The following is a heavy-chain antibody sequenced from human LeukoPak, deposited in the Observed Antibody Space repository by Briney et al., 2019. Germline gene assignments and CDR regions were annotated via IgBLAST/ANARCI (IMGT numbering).Heavy chain of an antibody. J-gene: IGHJ4*02. CDR3: ARVRSPLRIFDS. D-gene: IGHD2/OR15-2a*01. V-gene: IGHV3-48*03. Sequence: GGSLRLSCAASGFTFNDYEMNWVRQAPGKGLEWVSYISSSGSTIYYADSVKGRFTISRDNAKNSLYLQMNSLRAEDTAVYYCARVRSPLRIFDSWGQGTLVTVSS. CDR2: ISSSGSTI. CDR1: GFTFNDYE.